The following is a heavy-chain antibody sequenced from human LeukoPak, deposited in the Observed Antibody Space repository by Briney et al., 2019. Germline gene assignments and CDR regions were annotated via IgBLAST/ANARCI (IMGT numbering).Heavy chain of an antibody. D-gene: IGHD3-10*01. CDR1: GFTVSSNY. V-gene: IGHV3-53*01. Sequence: GGSLRLSCAASGFTVSSNYMSWVCQAPGKGLEWVSVIYSGGSTYYADSVKGRFTISRDNSKNTLYLQMNSLRAEDTAVYYCAREYGSGTGDYWGQGTLVTVSS. CDR2: IYSGGST. CDR3: AREYGSGTGDY. J-gene: IGHJ4*02.